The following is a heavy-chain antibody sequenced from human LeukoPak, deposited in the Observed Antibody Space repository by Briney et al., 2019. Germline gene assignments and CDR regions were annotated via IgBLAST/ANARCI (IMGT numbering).Heavy chain of an antibody. CDR1: GDSVSSNNGA. CDR3: ARDVGTSGWHTFDY. Sequence: SQTLSVTCAISGDSVSSNNGAWNWIRQSPSRGLEWLGRTYYRSKWYNDFAPSMQGRITINPDTSKNQFSLQLYSVTPEDTAVYYCARDVGTSGWHTFDYWGQGTLVTVSS. V-gene: IGHV6-1*01. CDR2: TYYRSKWYN. D-gene: IGHD6-19*01. J-gene: IGHJ4*02.